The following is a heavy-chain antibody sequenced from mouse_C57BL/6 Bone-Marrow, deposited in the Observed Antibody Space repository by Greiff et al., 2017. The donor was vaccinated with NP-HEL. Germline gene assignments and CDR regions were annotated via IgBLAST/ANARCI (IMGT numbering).Heavy chain of an antibody. V-gene: IGHV5-15*04. Sequence: EVKVEESGGGLVQPGGSLKLSCAASGFTFSDYGMAWVRQAPRKGPEWVAFISNLAYSIYYADTVTGRFTISRENAKNTLYLEMSSLRSEDTAMYYCARRSNYAFDYWGQGTTLTVSS. CDR2: ISNLAYSI. CDR1: GFTFSDYG. CDR3: ARRSNYAFDY. D-gene: IGHD2-5*01. J-gene: IGHJ2*01.